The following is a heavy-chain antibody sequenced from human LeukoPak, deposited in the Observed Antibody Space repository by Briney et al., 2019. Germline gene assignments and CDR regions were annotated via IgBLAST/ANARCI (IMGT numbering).Heavy chain of an antibody. CDR3: ATWSSSWSAFDL. J-gene: IGHJ3*01. D-gene: IGHD6-13*01. V-gene: IGHV1-2*02. CDR2: INPKSDGT. CDR1: GYTFTGYY. Sequence: ASVKVSCKASGYTFTGYYMHWVRQAPGQGLEWMGWINPKSDGTKYAQKLQGRVTMTTDTSITTAYMELSRLTSDDTAVYYCATWSSSWSAFDLWGQGTMVAVSS.